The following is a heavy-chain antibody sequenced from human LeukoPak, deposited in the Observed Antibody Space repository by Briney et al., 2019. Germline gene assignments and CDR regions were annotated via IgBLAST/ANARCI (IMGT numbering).Heavy chain of an antibody. J-gene: IGHJ4*02. V-gene: IGHV4-59*08. CDR2: ISYRGST. CDR1: GGSISSDY. CDR3: ARLTRFVSGVLNPLDS. D-gene: IGHD3-3*01. Sequence: SETLSLTCTVSGGSISSDYWSWIRQPPGKGLEWIGFISYRGSTSYNPSLKSRVTISVDTSNNQFSLRLSSVTAADTAVYYCARLTRFVSGVLNPLDSWGQGTLVTVSS.